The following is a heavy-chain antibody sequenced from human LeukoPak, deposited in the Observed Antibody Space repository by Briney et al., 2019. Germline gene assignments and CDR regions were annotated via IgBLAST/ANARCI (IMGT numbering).Heavy chain of an antibody. V-gene: IGHV3-23*01. CDR3: AKDLGSGYYYDY. D-gene: IGHD3-22*01. CDR2: SGSGGST. CDR1: GFTFSSYA. J-gene: IGHJ4*02. Sequence: GGSLRLSCAASGFTFSSYAMSWVRQAPGKGLEWVSGSGSGGSTYYADSVKGRFTISRDNSKNTLYLQMNSLRAEDTAVYYCAKDLGSGYYYDYWGQGTLATVSS.